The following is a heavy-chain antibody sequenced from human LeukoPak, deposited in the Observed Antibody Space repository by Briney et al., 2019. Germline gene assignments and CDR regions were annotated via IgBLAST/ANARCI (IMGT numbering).Heavy chain of an antibody. J-gene: IGHJ3*02. CDR3: ARHPAYCGGDCYFDI. CDR1: GYSFTSYW. V-gene: IGHV5-51*01. Sequence: GESLKISFKGSGYSFTSYWIGWVRQMPGKGLEWMGIIYPGDSDTRYSPSFQGQVTISADKSISTAYLQWSSLKASDTAMYYCARHPAYCGGDCYFDIWGQGTMVTVSS. D-gene: IGHD2-21*02. CDR2: IYPGDSDT.